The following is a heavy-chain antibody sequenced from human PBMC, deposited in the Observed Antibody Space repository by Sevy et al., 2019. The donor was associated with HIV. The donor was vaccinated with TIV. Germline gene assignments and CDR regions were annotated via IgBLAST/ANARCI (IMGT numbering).Heavy chain of an antibody. CDR2: FDPEDGET. CDR3: ATGLPGEYVDCSSCYSDHFAY. D-gene: IGHD2-15*01. J-gene: IGHJ4*02. Sequence: ASVKVSCKVSGYTLIEFSMHWVRQAPGKGLEWMGGFDPEDGETIYAQRFQGRVTMTEDTSTDTAYMELSSLRSEDTAVYYCATGLPGEYVDCSSCYSDHFAYWGQGTLVTVSS. CDR1: GYTLIEFS. V-gene: IGHV1-24*01.